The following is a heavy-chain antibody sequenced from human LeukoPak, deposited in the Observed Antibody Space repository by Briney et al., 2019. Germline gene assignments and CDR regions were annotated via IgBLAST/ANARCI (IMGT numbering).Heavy chain of an antibody. D-gene: IGHD3-9*01. J-gene: IGHJ4*02. CDR3: ARTYDILTGYDY. V-gene: IGHV4-4*02. CDR2: IYHSGST. CDR1: GGSISSSNW. Sequence: SETLSLTCAVSGGSISSSNWWSWVRQPPGKGLEWIGEIYHSGSTNYNPSLKGRVTISVDKSKNQFSLKLSSVTAADTAVYYCARTYDILTGYDYWGQGTLVTVSS.